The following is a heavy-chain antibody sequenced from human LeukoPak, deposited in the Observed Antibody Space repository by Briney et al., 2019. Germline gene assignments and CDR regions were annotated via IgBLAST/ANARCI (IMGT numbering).Heavy chain of an antibody. D-gene: IGHD3-3*01. CDR2: ISSSSTYI. J-gene: IGHJ4*02. CDR3: ARDWSGDDY. V-gene: IGHV3-21*01. Sequence: GGSLRLSCAASRFTFSSYSMNWVRQAPGKGLEWVSSISSSSTYIYYVDSVKGRFTISRDDARNSLYLQMNSLRAEDTAVNYCARDWSGDDYWGQGTLVTVSS. CDR1: RFTFSSYS.